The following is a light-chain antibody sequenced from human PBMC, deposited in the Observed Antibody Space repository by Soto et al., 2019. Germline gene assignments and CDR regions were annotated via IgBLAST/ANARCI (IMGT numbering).Light chain of an antibody. V-gene: IGLV2-14*02. CDR3: AVWDDSLSGVV. J-gene: IGLJ2*01. Sequence: QSALTQPASVSGSPGQSITISCTGTSSDVGSYNLVSWYQQHPGKAPKLMIYEANKRPSGVPDRFSGSKSGTSASLAISGLRSEDEADYYCAVWDDSLSGVVFGGGTKLTVL. CDR2: EAN. CDR1: SSDVGSYNL.